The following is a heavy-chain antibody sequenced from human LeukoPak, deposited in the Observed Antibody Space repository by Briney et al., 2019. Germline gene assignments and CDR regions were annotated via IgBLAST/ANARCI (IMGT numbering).Heavy chain of an antibody. CDR2: ISYDGSNK. Sequence: GGSLRLSCAASGFTFSSYAMHWVRQAPGKGLEWVAVISYDGSNKYYADSVKGRFTISRDNSKNTLYLQMNSLRAEDTAVYYCARDGGVATNLMMLDYWGQGTLVTVSS. CDR1: GFTFSSYA. CDR3: ARDGGVATNLMMLDY. V-gene: IGHV3-30*01. D-gene: IGHD5-12*01. J-gene: IGHJ4*02.